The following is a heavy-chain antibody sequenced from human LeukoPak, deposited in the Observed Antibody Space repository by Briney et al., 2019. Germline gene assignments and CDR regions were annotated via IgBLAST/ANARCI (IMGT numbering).Heavy chain of an antibody. D-gene: IGHD3-16*01. V-gene: IGHV3-21*01. CDR3: ARGEIGDY. CDR2: ISSSSSYI. CDR1: GFTFSSYG. J-gene: IGHJ4*02. Sequence: GRSLRLSCAASGFTFSSYGMHWVRQAPGKGLEWVSSISSSSSYIYYADSVKGRFTISRDNAKNSLYLQMNSLRAEDTAVYYCARGEIGDYWGQGTLVTVSS.